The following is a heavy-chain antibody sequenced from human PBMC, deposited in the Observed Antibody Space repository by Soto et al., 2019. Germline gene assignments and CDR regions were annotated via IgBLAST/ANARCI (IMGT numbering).Heavy chain of an antibody. CDR3: AKDSTISGRGSFDY. CDR1: GGSISSYY. CDR2: IYTSGST. D-gene: IGHD5-12*01. J-gene: IGHJ4*02. V-gene: IGHV4-4*07. Sequence: SETLSLTCTVSGGSISSYYWSWIRQPAGKGLEWIGRIYTSGSTNYNPSLKSRVTMSVDTSKNQFSLKLSSVTAADTAVYYCAKDSTISGRGSFDYWGQGTLVTVSS.